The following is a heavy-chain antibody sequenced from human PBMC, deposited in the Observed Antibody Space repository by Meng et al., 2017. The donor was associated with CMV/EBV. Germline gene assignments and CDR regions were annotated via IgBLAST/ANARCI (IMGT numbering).Heavy chain of an antibody. V-gene: IGHV3-30*02. J-gene: IGHJ2*01. CDR2: TRYDASKK. Sequence: LSLTCAASGFTFSSYGMGWVRQAPGKGLEWAAFTRYDASKKYYVDSVKGRFTISRDNSKNTLYLQMNSLRAEDTAVYYCARDTSWGNWYFDLWGRGTLVTVSS. CDR3: ARDTSWGNWYFDL. D-gene: IGHD3-16*01. CDR1: GFTFSSYG.